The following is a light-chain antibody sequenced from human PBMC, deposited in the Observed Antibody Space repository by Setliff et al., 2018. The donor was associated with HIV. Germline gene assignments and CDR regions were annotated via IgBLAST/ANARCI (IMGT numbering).Light chain of an antibody. CDR1: ISDVGSFNL. CDR2: EVS. V-gene: IGLV2-23*02. J-gene: IGLJ1*01. CDR3: CSYAGSSPSYV. Sequence: QSVLTQPASVSGSPGQSITISCTGTISDVGSFNLVSWYQQHPGKAPKLMIYEVSKRPSGVSNRFSGSKSGNMAPLTISGLQTEDEADYYCCSYAGSSPSYVFGAGTKVTVL.